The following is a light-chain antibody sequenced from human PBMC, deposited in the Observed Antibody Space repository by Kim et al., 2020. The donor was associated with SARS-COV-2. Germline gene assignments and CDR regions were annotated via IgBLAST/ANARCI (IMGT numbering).Light chain of an antibody. V-gene: IGKV3-15*01. CDR2: SAS. CDR1: QSVSTN. Sequence: VSPGERATLSCRASQSVSTNLAWYQQRPGQAPRLLMYSASIRATGIPARFSGSGSGTEFTLTISSLHSEDFALYYCQQYESWPRTFGQGTKVDIK. J-gene: IGKJ1*01. CDR3: QQYESWPRT.